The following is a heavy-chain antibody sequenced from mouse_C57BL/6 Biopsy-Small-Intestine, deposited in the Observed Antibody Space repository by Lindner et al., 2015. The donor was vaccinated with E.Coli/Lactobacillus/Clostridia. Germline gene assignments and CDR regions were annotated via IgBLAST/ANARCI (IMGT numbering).Heavy chain of an antibody. V-gene: IGHV14-4*01. CDR1: GFNIKDDY. D-gene: IGHD2-4*01. CDR2: IDPENGDT. J-gene: IGHJ1*03. Sequence: VQLQESGAELVRPGASVKLSCTASGFNIKDDYMHWVKQRPEQGLEWIGWIDPENGDTEYASKFQGKATITADTSSNTAYLQLSSLTSEDTAVYYCTTLRLRRGYWYFDVWGTRTTATVSS. CDR3: TTLRLRRGYWYFDV.